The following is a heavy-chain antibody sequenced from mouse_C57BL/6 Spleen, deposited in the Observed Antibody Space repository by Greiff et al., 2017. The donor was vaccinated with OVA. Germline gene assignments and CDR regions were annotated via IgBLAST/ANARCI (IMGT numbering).Heavy chain of an antibody. CDR1: GYTFTDYY. D-gene: IGHD6-5*01. Sequence: EVQLQQSGPELVKPGASVKISCKASGYTFTDYYMNWVKQSHGKSLEWIGDINPNNGGTSYNQKFKGKATLTVDKSSSTAYMELRSLTSEDSAVYYCAREAYEGDYWGQGTTRTVSS. V-gene: IGHV1-26*01. J-gene: IGHJ2*01. CDR3: AREAYEGDY. CDR2: INPNNGGT.